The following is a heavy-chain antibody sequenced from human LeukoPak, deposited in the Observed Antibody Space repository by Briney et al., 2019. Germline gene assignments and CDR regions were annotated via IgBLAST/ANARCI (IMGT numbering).Heavy chain of an antibody. CDR3: ARGKYQLLGLGY. J-gene: IGHJ4*02. V-gene: IGHV3-74*01. D-gene: IGHD2-2*01. CDR1: GFTFSRYA. CDR2: INTDGSST. Sequence: GGSLRLSCAASGFTFSRYAMSWVRQAPGKGLEWVSRINTDGSSTSYADSVKGRFTISRDNAKNTLYLQMNSLRAEDTAVYYCARGKYQLLGLGYWGQGTLVTVSS.